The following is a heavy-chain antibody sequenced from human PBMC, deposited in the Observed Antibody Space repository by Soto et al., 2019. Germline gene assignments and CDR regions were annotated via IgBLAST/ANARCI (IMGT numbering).Heavy chain of an antibody. CDR1: GYTFTSYG. V-gene: IGHV1-18*01. CDR3: ARDDHYDFWSGLFSASPELYYYGMDV. J-gene: IGHJ6*02. Sequence: GASVKVSCKASGYTFTSYGISWVRQAPGQGLEWMGWISAYNGNTNYAQKLQGRVTMTTDTSTSTAYMELRSLRSDDTAVYYCARDDHYDFWSGLFSASPELYYYGMDVWGQGTTVTVSS. D-gene: IGHD3-3*01. CDR2: ISAYNGNT.